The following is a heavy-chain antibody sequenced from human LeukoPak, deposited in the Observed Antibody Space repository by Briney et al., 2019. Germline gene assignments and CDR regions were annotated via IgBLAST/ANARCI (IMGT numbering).Heavy chain of an antibody. CDR3: ARELFDFDY. V-gene: IGHV3-23*01. CDR2: ITGSGGST. Sequence: GGSLRLSCAPSGFTFDNFAMTWVRQAPGKGLEWVSEITGSGGSTYYADSVKGRYTISRDNSKNTLYLQMNSLRAEDTAIYYCARELFDFDYWGQGTLVTVSS. CDR1: GFTFDNFA. D-gene: IGHD3-10*01. J-gene: IGHJ4*02.